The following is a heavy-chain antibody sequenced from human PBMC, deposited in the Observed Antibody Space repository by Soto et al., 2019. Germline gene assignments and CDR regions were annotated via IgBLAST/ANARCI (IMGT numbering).Heavy chain of an antibody. V-gene: IGHV3-23*01. D-gene: IGHD1-26*01. Sequence: GGSLRLSCAASEFTFSSYGMHWVRQAPGKWLEWISSISGSGFKKYYADSVKGRFTISRDNSKSTVYLELNNLSAEDTAVYHCAKNQGVELVPLATVDWFDPWGQGXVVTVYS. J-gene: IGHJ5*02. CDR2: ISGSGFKK. CDR1: EFTFSSYG. CDR3: AKNQGVELVPLATVDWFDP.